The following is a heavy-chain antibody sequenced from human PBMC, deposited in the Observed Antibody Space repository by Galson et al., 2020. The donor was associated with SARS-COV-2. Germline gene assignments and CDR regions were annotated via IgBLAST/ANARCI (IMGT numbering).Heavy chain of an antibody. CDR2: IIPIFGTA. Sequence: SVKVSCKASGGTFSSYAISWVRQAPGQGLEWMGGIIPIFGTANYAQKFQGRVTITADESTSTAYMELSSLRSEDTAVYYCARDSGGSSAGKSYYYYGMDVWGQGTTFTVSS. V-gene: IGHV1-69*13. CDR3: ARDSGGSSAGKSYYYYGMDV. D-gene: IGHD2-15*01. J-gene: IGHJ6*02. CDR1: GGTFSSYA.